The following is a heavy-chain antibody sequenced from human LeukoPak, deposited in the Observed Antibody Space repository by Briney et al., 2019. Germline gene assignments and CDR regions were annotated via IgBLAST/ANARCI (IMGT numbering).Heavy chain of an antibody. J-gene: IGHJ4*02. Sequence: PGGSLRLSCTASGFSFSGHGMHWARQLPGKGLVWVSRISPTGSTTSYADSVKGRFTVSRDNAKNTLYLQVNNLRAEDTAVYYCARGPNSNWSGLDFWGQGTLLTVSS. D-gene: IGHD6-6*01. CDR2: ISPTGSTT. V-gene: IGHV3-74*01. CDR3: ARGPNSNWSGLDF. CDR1: GFSFSGHG.